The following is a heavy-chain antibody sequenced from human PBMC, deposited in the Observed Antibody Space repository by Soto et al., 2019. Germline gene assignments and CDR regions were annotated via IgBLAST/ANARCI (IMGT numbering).Heavy chain of an antibody. CDR2: TYYRSKWNS. J-gene: IGHJ4*02. CDR3: VRGQFSAFDC. Sequence: QVQLHQSGPGLVKPSQTLSLTCAISGDSVSRTSVAWNWIRQSTSRGLEWLGRTYYRSKWNSDYAVSVRGRITINPDTSKSQFSLQLNSVTPEDTAVYYCVRGQFSAFDCWGQGTLVTVSS. CDR1: GDSVSRTSVA. V-gene: IGHV6-1*01.